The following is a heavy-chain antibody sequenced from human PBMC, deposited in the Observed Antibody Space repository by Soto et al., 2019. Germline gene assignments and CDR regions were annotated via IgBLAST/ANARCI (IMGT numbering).Heavy chain of an antibody. CDR2: IYYSGST. V-gene: IGHV4-61*01. D-gene: IGHD6-19*01. CDR1: GGSVSSGSYY. CDR3: AIAVAGAYYYYYGMDV. J-gene: IGHJ6*02. Sequence: SETLSLTCTVSGGSVSSGSYYWSWIRQPPGKGLEWIGYIYYSGSTNYNPSLKSRVTISVDTSKNQFSLKLSSVTAADTAVYYCAIAVAGAYYYYYGMDVWGQGTTVTVSS.